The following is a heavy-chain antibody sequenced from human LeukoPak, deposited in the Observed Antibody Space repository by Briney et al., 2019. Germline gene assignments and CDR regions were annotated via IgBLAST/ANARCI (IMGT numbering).Heavy chain of an antibody. J-gene: IGHJ4*02. V-gene: IGHV3-48*02. CDR2: ITASGTAM. Sequence: GGSLRLPCAASGFTFSSYSMNWVRQAPGKGLEWVSHITASGTAMFYADSVKGRFTISRDNAKNSLYLQMNSLRDEDTAVYYCASSGSYRFDYWGQGTLVTVSS. D-gene: IGHD1-26*01. CDR3: ASSGSYRFDY. CDR1: GFTFSSYS.